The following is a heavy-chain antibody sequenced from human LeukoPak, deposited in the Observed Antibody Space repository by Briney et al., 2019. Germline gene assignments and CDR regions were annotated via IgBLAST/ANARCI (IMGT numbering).Heavy chain of an antibody. CDR3: TRDRRAAGSIFDY. CDR2: IYYSGSP. V-gene: IGHV4-59*01. J-gene: IGHJ4*02. D-gene: IGHD6-13*01. CDR1: GDSISSYY. Sequence: SETLSLTCSVSGDSISSYYWSWIRKPPGKGLEWIGNIYYSGSPNYNPSLKSRVTISLDTSENQFSLRLSSVTAADTAVYYCTRDRRAAGSIFDYWGQGTLVTASS.